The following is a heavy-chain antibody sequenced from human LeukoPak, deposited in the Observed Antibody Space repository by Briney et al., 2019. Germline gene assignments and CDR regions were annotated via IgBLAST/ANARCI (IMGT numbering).Heavy chain of an antibody. CDR2: INPNSGDT. CDR1: GYTFTGYY. V-gene: IGHV1-2*02. D-gene: IGHD3-16*01. J-gene: IGHJ4*02. CDR3: TRGGIDY. Sequence: ASVKVSCKASGYTFTGYYMHWVRQAPGQGLEWMGWINPNSGDTHYVQKFQGSVTMTRDTSISTAYMELSSLRSDDTAMYYCTRGGIDYWGQGTLVTVSS.